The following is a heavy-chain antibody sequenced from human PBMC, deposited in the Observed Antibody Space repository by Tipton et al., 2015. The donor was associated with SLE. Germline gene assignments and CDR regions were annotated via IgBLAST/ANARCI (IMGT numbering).Heavy chain of an antibody. CDR2: IYYSGST. CDR3: ARDRRDGYNHWYFDL. V-gene: IGHV4-59*11. D-gene: IGHD5-24*01. Sequence: TLSLTCTVSGGSISSHYWSWIRQPPGKGLEWIGYIYYSGSTNYNPSLKSRVTISVDTSKNQFSLKLSSVTAADTAVYYCARDRRDGYNHWYFDLWGRGTLVTVSS. CDR1: GGSISSHY. J-gene: IGHJ2*01.